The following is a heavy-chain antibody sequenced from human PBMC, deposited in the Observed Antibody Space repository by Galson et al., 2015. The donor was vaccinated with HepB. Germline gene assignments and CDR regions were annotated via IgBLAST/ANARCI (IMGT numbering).Heavy chain of an antibody. CDR1: GFTFDDYG. CDR2: INWNGGST. D-gene: IGHD5-12*01. J-gene: IGHJ3*02. Sequence: SLRLSCAASGFTFDDYGMSWVRQAPGKGLEWVSGINWNGGSTGYADSVKGRFTISRDNAKNSLYLQMNSLRAEDTAVYYCVTLGLPAAFDIWGQGTMVTVSS. CDR3: VTLGLPAAFDI. V-gene: IGHV3-20*04.